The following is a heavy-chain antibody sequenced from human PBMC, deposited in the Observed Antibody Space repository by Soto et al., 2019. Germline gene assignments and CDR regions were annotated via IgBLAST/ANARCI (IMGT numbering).Heavy chain of an antibody. CDR1: GFTFISYS. CDR2: ISSSSSYI. CDR3: ARDRSTDIVVVPAAIGYYYYGMDV. Sequence: PGGSLRLSCASSGFTFISYSMNWVRQAPGKGLEWVSSISSSSSYIYYADSVKGRFTISRDNAKNSLYLQMNSLRAEDTAVYYCARDRSTDIVVVPAAIGYYYYGMDVWGQGTTVTVSS. J-gene: IGHJ6*02. V-gene: IGHV3-21*01. D-gene: IGHD2-2*01.